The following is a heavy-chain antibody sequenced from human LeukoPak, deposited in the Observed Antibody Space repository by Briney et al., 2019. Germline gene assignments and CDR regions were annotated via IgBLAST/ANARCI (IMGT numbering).Heavy chain of an antibody. J-gene: IGHJ4*02. Sequence: GASVTVSCKASGYTFTNYDINWVRQAPGHGLEWMGWMNPNSGNTGYAQKFQGRVTITRNTSISTAYMELSSLRSEDTAVYYCARSRRGCSWGYWGQGTPVTVSS. D-gene: IGHD6-13*01. V-gene: IGHV1-8*03. CDR2: MNPNSGNT. CDR1: GYTFTNYD. CDR3: ARSRRGCSWGY.